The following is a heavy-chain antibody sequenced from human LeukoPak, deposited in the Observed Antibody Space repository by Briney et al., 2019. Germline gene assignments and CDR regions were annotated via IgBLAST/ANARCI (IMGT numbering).Heavy chain of an antibody. V-gene: IGHV4-59*11. CDR2: VSYTGRT. Sequence: SETLSLTCTVSGGSLSGHYWSWIRQPPGKRLEWTGYVSYTGRTKYNPSLQSRVTISIDTSKSQFSLKLTSVTSADTAVYPCARLLDNDISGDPDTFDVWGQGTTVIVSS. CDR3: ARLLDNDISGDPDTFDV. J-gene: IGHJ3*01. D-gene: IGHD3-22*01. CDR1: GGSLSGHY.